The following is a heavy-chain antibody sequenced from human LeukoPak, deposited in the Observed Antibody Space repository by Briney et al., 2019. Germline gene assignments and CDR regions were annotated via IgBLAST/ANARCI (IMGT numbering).Heavy chain of an antibody. CDR2: ISGSGGST. D-gene: IGHD2-8*01. V-gene: IGHV3-23*01. Sequence: GGSLRLSCAASGFTFSSYAMSWVRQAPGEGLEWVSAISGSGGSTYYADSVKGRFTISRDNSKNTLYLQMNSLRAEDTAVYYCAGVSPINYYYGMDVWGQGTTVTVSS. CDR3: AGVSPINYYYGMDV. CDR1: GFTFSSYA. J-gene: IGHJ6*02.